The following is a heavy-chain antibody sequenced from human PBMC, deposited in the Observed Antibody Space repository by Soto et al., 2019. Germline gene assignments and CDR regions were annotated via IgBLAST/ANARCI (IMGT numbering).Heavy chain of an antibody. V-gene: IGHV1-8*01. CDR2: MNPHSGNT. CDR3: ATRSGSSK. J-gene: IGHJ4*02. CDR1: GYTFTSYD. Sequence: QVQLVQSGAEVKKPGASVKVSCKASGYTFTSYDINWVRQATGEGLEWMGWMNPHSGNTDYAQKVQGRVIMTKNTSISTAYMERRSLSAEDSAVYYCATRSGSSKWGQGTLVTVSS. D-gene: IGHD3-10*01.